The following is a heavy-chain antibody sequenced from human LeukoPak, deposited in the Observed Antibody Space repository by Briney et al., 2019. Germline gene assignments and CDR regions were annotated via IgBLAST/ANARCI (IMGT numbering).Heavy chain of an antibody. J-gene: IGHJ5*02. D-gene: IGHD3-10*01. CDR2: IYYSGST. CDR3: ARGMSSVWFGDPSNWFDP. V-gene: IGHV4-59*01. Sequence: PSETLSLTCTVSGGSISSYYWSWIRQPPGKGLEWIGYIYYSGSTNYNPSLKSRVTISVDTSKNQFSLKLSSVTAADTAVYYCARGMSSVWFGDPSNWFDPWGQGTLVTVSS. CDR1: GGSISSYY.